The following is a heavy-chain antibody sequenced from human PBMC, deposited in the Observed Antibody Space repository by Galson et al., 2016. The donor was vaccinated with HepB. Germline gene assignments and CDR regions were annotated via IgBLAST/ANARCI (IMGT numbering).Heavy chain of an antibody. CDR1: GFTFSSYG. J-gene: IGHJ5*02. Sequence: SLRLSCAASGFTFSSYGIHWVRQAPGKGLEWVSLISYDGSNKYYADSVRGRFTISRDNAKNTLYLQMNSLRAEDTAVYYCARLGKAVAGTWFDPWGQGTLVIVSS. CDR3: ARLGKAVAGTWFDP. CDR2: ISYDGSNK. V-gene: IGHV3-30*03. D-gene: IGHD6-19*01.